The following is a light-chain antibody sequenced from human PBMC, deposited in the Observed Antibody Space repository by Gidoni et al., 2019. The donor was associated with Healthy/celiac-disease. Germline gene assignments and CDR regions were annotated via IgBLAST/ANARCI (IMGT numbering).Light chain of an antibody. V-gene: IGKV3-20*01. CDR1: QSVSSSY. CDR2: GAS. CDR3: QQYGSSYT. J-gene: IGKJ2*01. Sequence: EIVLTQSPGTLSLSPGERAPLSCRASQSVSSSYLAWYQQKPGQAPRLLIYGASSSATGIPDRFSGSGSGTDFTLTISRLEPEDFAVYYCQQYGSSYTFGQGTKLEIK.